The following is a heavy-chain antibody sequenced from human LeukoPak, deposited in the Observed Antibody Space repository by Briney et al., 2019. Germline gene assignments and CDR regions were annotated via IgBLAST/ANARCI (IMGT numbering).Heavy chain of an antibody. CDR3: ARYDSYYYYMDV. V-gene: IGHV4-59*01. CDR1: GGSISSYY. J-gene: IGHJ6*03. Sequence: SETLSLTCTVSGGSISSYYWSWIRQPPGKGLEWIGYIYYSGSTNYNPSLKSRVTISVDTSKNQFSLKLSSVTAADTAVYYCARYDSYYYYMDVWGKGTTVTISS. CDR2: IYYSGST. D-gene: IGHD3-22*01.